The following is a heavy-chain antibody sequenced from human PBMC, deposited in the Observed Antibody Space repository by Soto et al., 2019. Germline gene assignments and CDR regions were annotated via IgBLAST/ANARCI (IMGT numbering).Heavy chain of an antibody. Sequence: GGSLRLSCAASGFTFSDYYMSWIRQAPGKGLEWVSYISSSSSYTNYADSVKGRFTISRDNAKNSLYLKMNSLRAEDTAVYYCARVGLRGYSYGQYFDYWGQGTLVTVSS. CDR1: GFTFSDYY. D-gene: IGHD5-18*01. V-gene: IGHV3-11*06. CDR3: ARVGLRGYSYGQYFDY. J-gene: IGHJ4*02. CDR2: ISSSSSYT.